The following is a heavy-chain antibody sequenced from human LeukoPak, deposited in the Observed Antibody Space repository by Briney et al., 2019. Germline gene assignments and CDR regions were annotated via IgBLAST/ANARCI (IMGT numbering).Heavy chain of an antibody. CDR2: ISAYNGNT. CDR1: GYTFTSYG. Sequence: RASVKVSCKASGYTFTSYGISWVRQAPGQGLEWMGWISAYNGNTNYAQKLQGRVTMTTDTSTSTAYLELSRLRSDDTAVYYCARDLGFCSGGSCGSMTTVTSYDYWGQGTLVTVSS. D-gene: IGHD2-15*01. CDR3: ARDLGFCSGGSCGSMTTVTSYDY. J-gene: IGHJ4*02. V-gene: IGHV1-18*01.